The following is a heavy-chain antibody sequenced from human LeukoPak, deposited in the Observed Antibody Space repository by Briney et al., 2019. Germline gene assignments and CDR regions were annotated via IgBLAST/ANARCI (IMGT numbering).Heavy chain of an antibody. CDR1: GFSLSTSGVG. CDR3: ARPYYYGSGSYRTHFDY. V-gene: IGHV2-5*01. D-gene: IGHD3-10*01. Sequence: ESGPKLVKPTQTLTLTCTFSGFSLSTSGVGVGWIRQPPGKALEWLALIYWNDDKRYSPSLKSRLTITKDTSKNQVVLTMTNMDPVDTATYYCARPYYYGSGSYRTHFDYWGQGTLVTVSS. J-gene: IGHJ4*02. CDR2: IYWNDDK.